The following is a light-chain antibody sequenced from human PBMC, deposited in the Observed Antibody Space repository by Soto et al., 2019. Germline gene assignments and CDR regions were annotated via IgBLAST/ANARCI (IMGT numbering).Light chain of an antibody. CDR3: MQALQTPPYT. CDR1: QSLLHTNGFNY. V-gene: IGKV2-28*01. J-gene: IGKJ2*01. CDR2: LGS. Sequence: EIVMTQSPLSLPVTPGEPASISCRSSQSLLHTNGFNYLDWYLQKPGQSPQLLIYLGSYRASGVPDRFSGSGSGTDFTLKISRVEAEDVGVYYCMQALQTPPYTFGQGTKLEIK.